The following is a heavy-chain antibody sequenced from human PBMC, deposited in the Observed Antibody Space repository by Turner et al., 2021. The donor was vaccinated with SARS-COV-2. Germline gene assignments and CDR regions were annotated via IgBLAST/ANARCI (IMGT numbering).Heavy chain of an antibody. CDR2: IDSSSSTI. Sequence: EVHRVESGGGLVQPVGSLRLSCVASGFTFRTYSMNWVRQAQGKGLELVSYIDSSSSTIYYADSVKGRFTISRDNAKNSLYLQMNSLRADDTAVYYCASPFDYWGQGTLVTVSS. CDR1: GFTFRTYS. J-gene: IGHJ4*02. V-gene: IGHV3-48*01. CDR3: ASPFDY.